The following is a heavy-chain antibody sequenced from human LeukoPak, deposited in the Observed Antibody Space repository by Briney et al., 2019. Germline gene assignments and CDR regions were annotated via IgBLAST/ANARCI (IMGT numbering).Heavy chain of an antibody. CDR2: IYYSGST. CDR3: ARVDYYDSSGDMFDP. CDR1: GGSIGSYY. V-gene: IGHV4-59*01. J-gene: IGHJ5*02. D-gene: IGHD3-22*01. Sequence: PSETLSLTCTVSGGSIGSYYWSWIRQPPGRGLEWIGYIYYSGSTNYNPSLKSRVTISVDTSKNQFSLKLSSVTAADTAVYYCARVDYYDSSGDMFDPWGQGTLVTVSS.